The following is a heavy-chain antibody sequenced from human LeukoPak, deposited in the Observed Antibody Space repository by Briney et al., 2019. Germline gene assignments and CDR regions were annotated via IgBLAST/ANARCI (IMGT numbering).Heavy chain of an antibody. V-gene: IGHV3-23*01. D-gene: IGHD5-24*01. CDR1: RFTFSNYA. Sequence: LPGGSLRLSCAASRFTFSNYAMIWVGQAPGKGLEWVSAISGSGSATYYADSVKGRLTISRDNSKNALSLQMNSLRAEDTAVYHCAKSKDSYTHYRYSDYWGQGTLVTVSS. J-gene: IGHJ4*02. CDR3: AKSKDSYTHYRYSDY. CDR2: ISGSGSAT.